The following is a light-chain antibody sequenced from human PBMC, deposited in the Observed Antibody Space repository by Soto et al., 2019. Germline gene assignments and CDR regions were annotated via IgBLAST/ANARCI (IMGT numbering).Light chain of an antibody. CDR2: DNI. CDR1: TSNIGYHY. V-gene: IGLV1-51*01. J-gene: IGLJ3*02. Sequence: QSVLMQPPSVSAAPGQKVTISCSGSTSNIGYHYVSWYQHLPGTAPKLLIYDNIRRPSGIPDRFSGSKSGTSATLGVTGLQTGDEADYYCGTWDSSLSAWVFGGGTQLTV. CDR3: GTWDSSLSAWV.